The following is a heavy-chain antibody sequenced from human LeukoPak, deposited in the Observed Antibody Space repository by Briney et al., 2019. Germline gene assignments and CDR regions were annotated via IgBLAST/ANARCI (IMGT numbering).Heavy chain of an antibody. J-gene: IGHJ4*02. Sequence: PGGSPRLSCAASGFTFSDYYMSWIRQAPGKGLEWVSYISSSGSTIYYADSVKGRFTISRDNAKNSLYLQMNSLRAEDTAVYYCARDHNVFLEWLPLDYWGQGTLVTVSS. CDR1: GFTFSDYY. CDR3: ARDHNVFLEWLPLDY. CDR2: ISSSGSTI. V-gene: IGHV3-11*01. D-gene: IGHD3-3*01.